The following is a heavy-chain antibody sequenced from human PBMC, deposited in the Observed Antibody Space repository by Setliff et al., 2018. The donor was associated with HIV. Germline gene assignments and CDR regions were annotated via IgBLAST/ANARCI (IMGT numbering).Heavy chain of an antibody. CDR1: GGSISSSSYY. J-gene: IGHJ6*02. V-gene: IGHV4-39*01. CDR3: AIHPRVPDYYYYGMDV. CDR2: IYYSGST. Sequence: SETLSLTCTVSGGSISSSSYYWGWIRQPPGKGLEWIGSIYYSGSTYYNPSLKSRVTISVDTSKNQFSLKLSSVTAADTAVYYCAIHPRVPDYYYYGMDVWGQGTTVTVS.